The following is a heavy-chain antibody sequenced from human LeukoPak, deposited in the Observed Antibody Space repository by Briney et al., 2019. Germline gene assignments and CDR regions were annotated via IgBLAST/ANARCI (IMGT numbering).Heavy chain of an antibody. CDR1: GITLSNYG. Sequence: PGGSLRLSCAVSGITLSNYGMSWVRQAPGKGLEWVAGISDRGSRTNYADSVKGRFTISTDHPKNTLYLQMNSLGAEDTAVYFCAKRGVVIRVILVGFHKEAYYFDSWGQGALVTVSS. D-gene: IGHD3-22*01. CDR3: AKRGVVIRVILVGFHKEAYYFDS. CDR2: ISDRGSRT. V-gene: IGHV3-23*01. J-gene: IGHJ4*02.